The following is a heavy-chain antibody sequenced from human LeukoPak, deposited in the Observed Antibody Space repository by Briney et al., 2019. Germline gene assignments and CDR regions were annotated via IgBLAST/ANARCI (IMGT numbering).Heavy chain of an antibody. CDR3: AKALYCSGGSCYSGAFDI. V-gene: IGHV3-23*01. CDR2: ISGSGGST. J-gene: IGHJ3*02. Sequence: PGGSLRLSCAASGFTFSSYAMSWVRQAPGKGLEWVSAISGSGGSTYYADSVKGRFTISRDNSKNTLYLQMNSLRAEDTAVYYCAKALYCSGGSCYSGAFDIWGQGTMVTVSS. D-gene: IGHD2-15*01. CDR1: GFTFSSYA.